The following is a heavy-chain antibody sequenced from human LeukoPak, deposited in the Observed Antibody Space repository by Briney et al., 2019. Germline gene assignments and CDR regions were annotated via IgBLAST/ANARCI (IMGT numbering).Heavy chain of an antibody. D-gene: IGHD2-2*01. CDR3: ATPGSIRTRRHYYYYGMDV. CDR1: GGTFSSYA. V-gene: IGHV1-69*06. Sequence: ASVKVSCKASGGTFSSYAISWVRQAPGQGLEWMGGIIPIFGTANYAQKFQGRVTITADKSTSTAYMELSSLRSEDTAVYYCATPGSIRTRRHYYYYGMDVWGKGTTVTVSS. CDR2: IIPIFGTA. J-gene: IGHJ6*04.